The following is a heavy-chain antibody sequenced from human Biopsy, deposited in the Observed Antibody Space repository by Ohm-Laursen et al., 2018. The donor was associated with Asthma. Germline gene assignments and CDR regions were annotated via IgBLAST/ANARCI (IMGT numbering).Heavy chain of an antibody. J-gene: IGHJ4*02. V-gene: IGHV4-59*07. D-gene: IGHD2-21*02. CDR3: ARGVDRVTGLLDHFDS. Sequence: SDTLSLTCTVSGGSINNFYWSWIRQPPGKGLESIGHVNYSGSTNYNPSLKSRVTISIDASKNQFSLKLTSVTAADTAVYYCARGVDRVTGLLDHFDSWGQGTLVTVSS. CDR1: GGSINNFY. CDR2: VNYSGST.